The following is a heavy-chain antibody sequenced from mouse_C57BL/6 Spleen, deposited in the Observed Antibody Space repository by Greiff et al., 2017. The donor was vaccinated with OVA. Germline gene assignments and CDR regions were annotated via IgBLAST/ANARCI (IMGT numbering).Heavy chain of an antibody. CDR1: GYAFSSSW. CDR3: ARGDSFDY. V-gene: IGHV1-82*01. J-gene: IGHJ2*01. Sequence: QVQLQQSGPELVKPGASVKISCKASGYAFSSSWMNWVKQRPGQGLEWIGRIYPGDGDTDYNGKFKGKATLTADKSSSTAYMQLSSLTSEDSAVYFCARGDSFDYWGQGTTLTVSS. CDR2: IYPGDGDT.